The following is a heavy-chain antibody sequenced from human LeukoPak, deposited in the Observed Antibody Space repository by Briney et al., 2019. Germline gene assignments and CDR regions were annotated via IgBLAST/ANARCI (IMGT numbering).Heavy chain of an antibody. J-gene: IGHJ4*02. CDR2: IGSSGSTV. Sequence: GGSLRLSCAASGFIFSSFEMNWVRQAPGKGLEWVSYIGSSGSTVYYADSVRGRFTISRDNAKNSLFLQMNRLRAEDTAVYYCARGRVFGVAHFDYWGLGTLVTVSS. CDR1: GFIFSSFE. D-gene: IGHD3-3*01. V-gene: IGHV3-48*03. CDR3: ARGRVFGVAHFDY.